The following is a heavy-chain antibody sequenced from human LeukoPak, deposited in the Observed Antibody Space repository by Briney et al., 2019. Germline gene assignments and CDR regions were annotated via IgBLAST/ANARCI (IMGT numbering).Heavy chain of an antibody. CDR2: IYYSGST. CDR1: GGSISSSSYY. CDR3: AREPYDILTGYTHTLDY. D-gene: IGHD3-9*01. V-gene: IGHV4-39*07. J-gene: IGHJ4*02. Sequence: SETLSLTCTVSGGSISSSSYYWGWIRQPPGKGLEWIGSIYYSGSTYYNPSLKSRVTISVDTSKNQFSLKLSSVTAADTAVYYCAREPYDILTGYTHTLDYWGQGTLVTVSS.